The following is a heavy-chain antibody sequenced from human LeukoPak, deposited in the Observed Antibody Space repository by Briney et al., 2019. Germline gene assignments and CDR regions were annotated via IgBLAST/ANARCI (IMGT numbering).Heavy chain of an antibody. CDR3: ARADSYYDILTGQFDY. Sequence: WASVKVSCKASGGTFSSYAISWVRQAPGQGLEWMGRIIPIFGIANYAQKFQGRVTITADKPTSTAYMELSSLRSEDTAVYYCARADSYYDILTGQFDYWGQGTLVTVSS. V-gene: IGHV1-69*10. CDR2: IIPIFGIA. J-gene: IGHJ4*02. D-gene: IGHD3-9*01. CDR1: GGTFSSYA.